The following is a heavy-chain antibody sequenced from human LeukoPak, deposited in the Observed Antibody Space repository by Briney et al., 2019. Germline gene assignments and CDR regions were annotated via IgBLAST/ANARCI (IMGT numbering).Heavy chain of an antibody. Sequence: SVKVSCKASGGTFSSYTISWVRQAPGQGLEWMGRIVPILGIANYTQKFQGRVTITADKSTSTAYMELSSLRSEDTAVYYCARDGGRAGIDYWGQGTLVTVSS. J-gene: IGHJ4*02. V-gene: IGHV1-69*04. CDR3: ARDGGRAGIDY. D-gene: IGHD2-15*01. CDR2: IVPILGIA. CDR1: GGTFSSYT.